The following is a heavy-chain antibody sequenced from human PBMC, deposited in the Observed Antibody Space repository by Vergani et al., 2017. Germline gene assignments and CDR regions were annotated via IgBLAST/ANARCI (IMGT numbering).Heavy chain of an antibody. CDR2: ISGSGGST. D-gene: IGHD4-17*01. CDR1: GFTFSSYA. Sequence: EVQLLESGGGLVQPGGSLRLSCAASGFTFSSYAMSWVRQAPGKGLEWVSAISGSGGSTYYADSVKGRFTISRDNSKNTLYLQMNSLRAEDTAVYYCAKDISGYYGDYFGAFDIWGQGTMVTVSS. CDR3: AKDISGYYGDYFGAFDI. J-gene: IGHJ3*02. V-gene: IGHV3-23*01.